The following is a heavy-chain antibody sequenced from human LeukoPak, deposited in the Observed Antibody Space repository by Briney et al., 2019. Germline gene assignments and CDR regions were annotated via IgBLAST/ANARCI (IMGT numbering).Heavy chain of an antibody. CDR2: ISSSSSYI. D-gene: IGHD5-18*01. V-gene: IGHV3-21*01. Sequence: GGSLRLSCAASGFTFSSYSMNWVRQAPGKGLEWVSSISSSSSYIYYADSVKGRFTISRDNAKNSLYLQMNSLRAEDTAVYYXARXQIQLWLTDYWGQGTLVTVSS. CDR1: GFTFSSYS. CDR3: ARXQIQLWLTDY. J-gene: IGHJ4*02.